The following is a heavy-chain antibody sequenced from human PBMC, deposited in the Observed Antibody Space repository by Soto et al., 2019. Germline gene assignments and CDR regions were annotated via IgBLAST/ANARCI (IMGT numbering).Heavy chain of an antibody. D-gene: IGHD1-26*01. CDR2: IYYSGFT. J-gene: IGHJ4*02. CDR1: GGSITSGGYY. Sequence: SETLSLTCTVSGGSITSGGYYWSWIRQHPGKGLEWIGYIYYSGFTYYNPSLKSRVTISVDTSKNQFSLKLSSVTAADTDVYYCARRYGGNFDYWGQGTLVTVSS. V-gene: IGHV4-31*03. CDR3: ARRYGGNFDY.